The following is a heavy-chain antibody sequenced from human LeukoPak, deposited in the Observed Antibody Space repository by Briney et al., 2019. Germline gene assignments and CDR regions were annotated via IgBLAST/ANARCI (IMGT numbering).Heavy chain of an antibody. CDR2: ISYDGSNE. CDR1: GFTFSSYG. CDR3: ANIVLIRPFDY. V-gene: IGHV3-30*18. J-gene: IGHJ4*02. D-gene: IGHD2-8*01. Sequence: GRSLRLSCAASGFTFSSYGMHWVRQAPGKGLEWVAVISYDGSNEYYADSVKGRFTISRDNSKNTLYLQMNSLRAEDTAVYYCANIVLIRPFDYWGQGTLVTVSS.